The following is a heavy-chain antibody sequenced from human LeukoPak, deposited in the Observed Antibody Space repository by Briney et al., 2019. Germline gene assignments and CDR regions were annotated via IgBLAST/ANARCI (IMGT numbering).Heavy chain of an antibody. CDR1: GFTFNNYN. Sequence: GGSLRLSCAASGFTFNNYNMNWVRQTPGKGLEWVSSITRDSIYTFYADSVRGRFTISRDNPKNTLYLQMTNLRDEDTALYFCAKGQGFSSTWYADHWGQGTLVTVSS. V-gene: IGHV3-21*04. J-gene: IGHJ5*02. CDR2: ITRDSIYT. CDR3: AKGQGFSSTWYADH. D-gene: IGHD6-13*01.